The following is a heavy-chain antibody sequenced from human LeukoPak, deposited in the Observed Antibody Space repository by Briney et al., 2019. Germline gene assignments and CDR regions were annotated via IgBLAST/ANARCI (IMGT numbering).Heavy chain of an antibody. CDR3: ARNSVRGGMGY. D-gene: IGHD3-10*01. CDR2: INHSGST. CDR1: GGSFSGYY. J-gene: IGHJ4*02. Sequence: SESLSLTCAVYGGSFSGYYWSWIRQPPGKGLEWIGEINHSGSTNYNPSLKSRVTISVDTSKNQFSLKLSSVTAADTAVYYCARNSVRGGMGYWGQGTLVTVSS. V-gene: IGHV4-34*01.